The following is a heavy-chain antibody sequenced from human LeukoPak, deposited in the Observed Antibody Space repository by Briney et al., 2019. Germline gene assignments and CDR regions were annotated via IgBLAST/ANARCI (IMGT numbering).Heavy chain of an antibody. D-gene: IGHD1-26*01. Sequence: PGGSLRLSCAASGFTFSSYWMHWVRHAPGKGLVWVSRINSDGSSTSYADSVKGRLTISRDNAKNTLYLQMNSLRAEDTAVYYCARGRSWPQAFDIWGQGTMVTVSS. V-gene: IGHV3-74*01. CDR2: INSDGSST. CDR3: ARGRSWPQAFDI. J-gene: IGHJ3*02. CDR1: GFTFSSYW.